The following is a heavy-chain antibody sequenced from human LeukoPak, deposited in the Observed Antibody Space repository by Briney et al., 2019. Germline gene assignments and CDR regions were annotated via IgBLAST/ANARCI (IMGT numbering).Heavy chain of an antibody. J-gene: IGHJ5*02. V-gene: IGHV3-23*01. CDR1: GFTFSSYA. CDR2: ISGSGGST. D-gene: IGHD3-9*01. Sequence: PGGSLRLSCAASGFTFSSYAMSWVRQAPGKGLEWVSAISGSGGSTYYADSVKGRFTISRDNSKNTLYLQMNSPRAEDTAVYYCARSPKVLRYFDWLENWFDPWGQGTLVTVSS. CDR3: ARSPKVLRYFDWLENWFDP.